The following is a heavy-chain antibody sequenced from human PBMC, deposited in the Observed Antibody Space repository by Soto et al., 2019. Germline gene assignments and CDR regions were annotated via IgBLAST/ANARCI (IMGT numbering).Heavy chain of an antibody. D-gene: IGHD2-15*01. J-gene: IGHJ4*02. CDR1: GYTFTDYY. Sequence: GASVKVSGKASGYTFTDYYMHWVRQAPGQGFEWVGGINPESGNPKYVPKFQGRVTVTRDTSTSTAYLELNRLTSDDTAVYYCASEDCRNTNCLKGFDYWGQGTLVTVSS. V-gene: IGHV1-2*02. CDR3: ASEDCRNTNCLKGFDY. CDR2: INPESGNP.